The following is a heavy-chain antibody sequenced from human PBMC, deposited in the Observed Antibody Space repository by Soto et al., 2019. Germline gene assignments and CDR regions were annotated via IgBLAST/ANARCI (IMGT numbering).Heavy chain of an antibody. CDR2: IFQSGST. CDR3: SSRIVARPY. D-gene: IGHD6-6*01. V-gene: IGHV4-4*02. J-gene: IGHJ4*01. CDR1: GGSVTSNNW. Sequence: QELLQESGPRLVKPSGTLSLTCAVSGGSVTSNNWWSWVHQPSGKGLEWIGEIFQSGSTNYNASLEGRVTRSLDKSNHQVSLRLSSVTAADTAVYYCSSRIVARPYWGHGTLVIVSS.